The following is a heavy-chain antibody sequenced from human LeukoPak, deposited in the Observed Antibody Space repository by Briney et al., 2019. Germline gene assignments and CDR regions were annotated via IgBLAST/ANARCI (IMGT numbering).Heavy chain of an antibody. CDR1: GFTFSSYG. CDR3: ARTYYYDTVLLDY. V-gene: IGHV3-30*02. D-gene: IGHD3-22*01. Sequence: GGSLRLSCAASGFTFSSYGMHWVRQTPGKGLEWVTFLPYDGSHTSYADSVKGRFTISRDNSKNTLYLQMNSLRAEDTAVYYCARTYYYDTVLLDYWGQGTLVTASS. J-gene: IGHJ4*02. CDR2: LPYDGSHT.